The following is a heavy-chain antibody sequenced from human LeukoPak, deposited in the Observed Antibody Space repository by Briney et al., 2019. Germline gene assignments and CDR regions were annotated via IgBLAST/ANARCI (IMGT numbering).Heavy chain of an antibody. J-gene: IGHJ5*02. V-gene: IGHV3-7*01. CDR1: GFTFSSYW. D-gene: IGHD3-22*01. Sequence: GGSLRLSCAASGFTFSSYWMSWVRQAPGKGLEWVANIKQDGSEKYYVDSVKGRFTISRDNAKNSLYLQMNSLRAEDTAVYYCARGSSGYYMLWFDPWGQGTLVTVSS. CDR3: ARGSSGYYMLWFDP. CDR2: IKQDGSEK.